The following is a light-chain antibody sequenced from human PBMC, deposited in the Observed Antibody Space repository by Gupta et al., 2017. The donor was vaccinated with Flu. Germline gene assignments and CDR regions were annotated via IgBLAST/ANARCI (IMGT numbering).Light chain of an antibody. CDR1: QSVSNNY. V-gene: IGKV3-20*01. CDR2: GAS. J-gene: IGKJ4*01. CDR3: QQYGDSPEVT. Sequence: ELVLTQSPGTLSLSSGERATLSCRASQSVSNNYLAWYQQKPGQAPRPLIYGASNRATGIPDRFSGSGSGTDFTLTISRLEPEDFAVYYCQQYGDSPEVTFGGGTKVDIK.